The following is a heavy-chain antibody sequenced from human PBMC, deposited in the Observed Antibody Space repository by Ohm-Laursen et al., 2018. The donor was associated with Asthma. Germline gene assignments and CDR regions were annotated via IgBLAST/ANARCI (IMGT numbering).Heavy chain of an antibody. CDR3: ARDGIPSYGYFQH. D-gene: IGHD5-18*01. CDR2: IWYDGSNK. J-gene: IGHJ1*01. V-gene: IGHV3-33*08. Sequence: SLRLSCAASGFTFSSYGMHWVRQAPGKGLEWVAVIWYDGSNKYYADSVKGRFTISRDNSKNTLYLQMNSLRAEDTAVYYCARDGIPSYGYFQHWGQGTLVTVSS. CDR1: GFTFSSYG.